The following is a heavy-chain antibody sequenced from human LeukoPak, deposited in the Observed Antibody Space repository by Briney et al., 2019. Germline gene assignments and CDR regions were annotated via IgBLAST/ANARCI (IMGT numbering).Heavy chain of an antibody. V-gene: IGHV3-53*01. CDR2: IYSGGST. D-gene: IGHD3-10*01. CDR3: ARAEWFGELLVDY. Sequence: GGSLRLSCAASGFTFSSNYMSWVRQAPGKGLEWVSVIYSGGSTYYADSVKGRFTISRDNSKNTLYLQMNSLRAEDTAVYYCARAEWFGELLVDYWGQGTLVTVSS. J-gene: IGHJ4*02. CDR1: GFTFSSNY.